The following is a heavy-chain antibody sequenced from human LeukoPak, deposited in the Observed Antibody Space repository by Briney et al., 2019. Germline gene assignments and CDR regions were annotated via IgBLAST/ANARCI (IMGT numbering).Heavy chain of an antibody. D-gene: IGHD3-3*01. CDR3: AKAGYDFWSGPGGYYYGMDV. J-gene: IGHJ6*02. V-gene: IGHV3-23*01. Sequence: GASLRLSCAASGFTFSSYAMSWVRQAPGKGLEWVSGISGRGGSTYYADSVKGRFTISRDNSKNTLYLQMNSLRAEDTAVYYCAKAGYDFWSGPGGYYYGMDVWGQGTTVTVSS. CDR1: GFTFSSYA. CDR2: ISGRGGST.